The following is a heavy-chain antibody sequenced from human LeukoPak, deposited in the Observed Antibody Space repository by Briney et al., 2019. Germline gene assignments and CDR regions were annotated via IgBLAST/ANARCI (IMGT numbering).Heavy chain of an antibody. V-gene: IGHV3-7*01. CDR3: AREWQGGIAAAGTRIEGDY. CDR1: GFSVSGYW. Sequence: AGSLRLSCAVSGFSVSGYWMTWVRQAPGKGLEWGADIKQDGSEKNYVDSVKGRFTISRDNAENSLFLQMNSLRVEDTAVYYCAREWQGGIAAAGTRIEGDYWGQGTLVAVSS. D-gene: IGHD6-13*01. CDR2: IKQDGSEK. J-gene: IGHJ4*02.